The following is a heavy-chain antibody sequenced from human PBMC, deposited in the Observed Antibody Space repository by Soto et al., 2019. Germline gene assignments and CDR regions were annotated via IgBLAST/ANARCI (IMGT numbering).Heavy chain of an antibody. CDR1: CGSISSGGYS. CDR3: ARADCSSTSCYWFDP. J-gene: IGHJ5*02. CDR2: IYHSGST. D-gene: IGHD2-2*01. V-gene: IGHV4-30-2*01. Sequence: LSLTCAVSCGSISSGGYSWSWIRQPPGKGLEWIGYIYHSGSTYYNPSLKSRVTISVDRSKNQFSLKLSSVTAADTAVYYCARADCSSTSCYWFDPWGQGTLVTVSS.